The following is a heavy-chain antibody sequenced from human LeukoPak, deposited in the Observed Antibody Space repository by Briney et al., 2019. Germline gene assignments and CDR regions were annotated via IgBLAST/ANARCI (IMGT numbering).Heavy chain of an antibody. V-gene: IGHV1-58*02. CDR2: IVVGSGNT. Sequence: TSVKVSCKASGFTFTSSAMQWVRQARGQRLEWIGWIVVGSGNTNYAQKFQERVTITRDMSTSTVYMELSSLRSEDTALYYCAAREMAVSYYFDYWGQGTLVTVSS. D-gene: IGHD5-24*01. J-gene: IGHJ4*02. CDR3: AAREMAVSYYFDY. CDR1: GFTFTSSA.